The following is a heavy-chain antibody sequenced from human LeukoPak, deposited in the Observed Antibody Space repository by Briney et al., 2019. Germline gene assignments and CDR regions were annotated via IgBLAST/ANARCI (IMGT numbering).Heavy chain of an antibody. CDR1: GYTFTSYD. V-gene: IGHV1-8*01. CDR3: ARAPMVRGVIVNWFDP. Sequence: ASVKVSCKASGYTFTSYDINWVRQATEQGLEWMGWMNPNSGNTGYAQKFQGRVTMTRNTSISTAYMELSSLRSEDTAVYYCARAPMVRGVIVNWFDPWGQGTLVTVSS. CDR2: MNPNSGNT. D-gene: IGHD3-10*01. J-gene: IGHJ5*02.